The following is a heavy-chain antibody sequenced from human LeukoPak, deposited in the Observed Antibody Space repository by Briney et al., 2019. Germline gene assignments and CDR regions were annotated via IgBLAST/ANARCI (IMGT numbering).Heavy chain of an antibody. J-gene: IGHJ4*02. D-gene: IGHD1-26*01. CDR1: GFTFDDYA. CDR2: INWSGDTA. Sequence: PGRSLRLSCAASGFTFDDYAMHWVRQAPEKGLEWVSGINWSGDTAGYADSVKGRFTISRDNAKNSLYLQMNSLRAEDTAVYYCARGRGVGATALDYWGQGTLVTVSS. V-gene: IGHV3-9*01. CDR3: ARGRGVGATALDY.